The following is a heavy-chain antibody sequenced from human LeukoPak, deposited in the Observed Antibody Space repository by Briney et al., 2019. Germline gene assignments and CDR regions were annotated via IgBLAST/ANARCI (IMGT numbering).Heavy chain of an antibody. V-gene: IGHV3-74*01. CDR3: AKARYEGGAFDI. CDR1: GFTFSRYW. Sequence: GGSLRLSCAASGFTFSRYWMHWVRQAPGKGLVWVSRINSDGSYTSYADFVKGRFTISRDNAKNSLYLQMNSLRAEDTALYYCAKARYEGGAFDIWGQGTMVTVSS. CDR2: INSDGSYT. D-gene: IGHD5-12*01. J-gene: IGHJ3*02.